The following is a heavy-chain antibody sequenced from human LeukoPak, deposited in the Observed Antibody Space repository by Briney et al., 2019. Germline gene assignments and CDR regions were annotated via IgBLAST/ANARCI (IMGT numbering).Heavy chain of an antibody. J-gene: IGHJ4*02. CDR1: GGSISSGGYY. CDR3: ARGKYSSSRAVDY. Sequence: SQTLSLTCTVSGGSISSGGYYWSWIRQPPGKGLEWIGYIYHSGSTYYNPSLKSRVTISVDRSKNQFSLKLSSVTAADTAVYYCARGKYSSSRAVDYWGQGTLVTVSS. CDR2: IYHSGST. V-gene: IGHV4-30-2*01. D-gene: IGHD6-6*01.